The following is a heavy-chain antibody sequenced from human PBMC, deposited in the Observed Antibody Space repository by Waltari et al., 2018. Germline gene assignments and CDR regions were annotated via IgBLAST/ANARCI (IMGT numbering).Heavy chain of an antibody. V-gene: IGHV1-69*01. D-gene: IGHD2-2*01. CDR1: GGTFSSYA. Sequence: QVQLVQSGAEVKKPGSSVKVSCKASGGTFSSYAISWVRQAPGQGLEWMGGIIPIFGTANYAQKFQGRVTITADESTSTAYMELSSLRSEDTAVYYCAREECSSTSCPGGSNWFDPWGQGTLVTVSS. J-gene: IGHJ5*02. CDR2: IIPIFGTA. CDR3: AREECSSTSCPGGSNWFDP.